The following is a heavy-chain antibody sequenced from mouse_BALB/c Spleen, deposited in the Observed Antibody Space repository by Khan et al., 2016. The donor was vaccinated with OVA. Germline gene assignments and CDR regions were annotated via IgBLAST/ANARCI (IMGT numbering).Heavy chain of an antibody. Sequence: VQLQQSGTVLARPGASVKMSCKGSGYTFTNYWMHWVKQRPGQGLEWIGVIYPGNSDTNYNQKFKGKATLTAVTSTSTAYMELNSLTNEDSAVYDCTRNGFGNYESWDYWGQGTTLTVSS. CDR2: IYPGNSDT. CDR1: GYTFTNYW. CDR3: TRNGFGNYESWDY. J-gene: IGHJ2*01. V-gene: IGHV1-5*01. D-gene: IGHD2-1*01.